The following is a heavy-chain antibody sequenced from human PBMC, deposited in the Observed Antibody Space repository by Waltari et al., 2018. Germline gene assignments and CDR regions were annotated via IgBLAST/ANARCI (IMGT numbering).Heavy chain of an antibody. CDR3: AKVWKNYRTDY. V-gene: IGHV4-39*07. CDR1: SGAIRISGYY. CDR2: IYYSGKT. D-gene: IGHD1-7*01. J-gene: IGHJ4*02. Sequence: QLQLQESGPGLVKPSETLSLTCTVSSGAIRISGYYCGWIRQPTGKGLEGLGSIYYSGKTYYNPSLKNRVTISVDTSKNQFSLKVTSVTAADTAVYYCAKVWKNYRTDYWGQGTLVTVSS.